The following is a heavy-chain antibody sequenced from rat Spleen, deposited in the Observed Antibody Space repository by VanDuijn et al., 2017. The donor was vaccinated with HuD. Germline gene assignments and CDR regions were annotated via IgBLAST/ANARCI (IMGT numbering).Heavy chain of an antibody. CDR3: TTGRWGDY. V-gene: IGHV5S10*01. Sequence: EVQLVESGGGLVQPGRSLKLSCAASGFTFTDYNMAWIRQAPKKGLEWVATIIYDGSGTYYRDSVKGRFTISRGNAKNTLYLHMDILRSEDTATDYCTTGRWGDYWGQGVMVTVSS. D-gene: IGHD1-12*02. J-gene: IGHJ2*01. CDR2: IIYDGSGT. CDR1: GFTFTDYN.